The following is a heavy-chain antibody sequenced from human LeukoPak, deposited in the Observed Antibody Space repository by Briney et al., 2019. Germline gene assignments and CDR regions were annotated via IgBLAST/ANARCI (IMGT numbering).Heavy chain of an antibody. D-gene: IGHD1-26*01. Sequence: GGSLRLSCAASGFTSSSYAMHWVRQAPGKGLEWVAVISYDGSNKYYADSVKGRFTISRDNSKNTLYLQMNSLRAEDTAVYYCARDSGEDSSTYYYYYYMDVWGKGTTVTVSS. CDR2: ISYDGSNK. V-gene: IGHV3-30-3*01. CDR3: ARDSGEDSSTYYYYYYMDV. CDR1: GFTSSSYA. J-gene: IGHJ6*03.